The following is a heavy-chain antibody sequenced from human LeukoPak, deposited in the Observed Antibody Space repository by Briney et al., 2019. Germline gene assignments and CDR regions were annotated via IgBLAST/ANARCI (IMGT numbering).Heavy chain of an antibody. CDR1: GFTFNNYV. Sequence: QAGGSLRLSCSASGFTFNNYVVHWVRQAPGKGLEYVSATSANGDATYYTDSVKGRFTISRDNSKNTLSLQMSSLRVEDTAIYFCVKDCSRDWNGHWFDSWGQGTLVTVSS. CDR3: VKDCSRDWNGHWFDS. D-gene: IGHD2-21*02. CDR2: TSANGDAT. V-gene: IGHV3-64D*09. J-gene: IGHJ5*01.